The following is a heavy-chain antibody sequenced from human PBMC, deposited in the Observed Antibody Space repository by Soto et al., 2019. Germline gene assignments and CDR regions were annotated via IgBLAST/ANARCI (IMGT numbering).Heavy chain of an antibody. CDR3: AIALLRENCIDL. J-gene: IGHJ5*02. D-gene: IGHD3-3*01. CDR1: GGSISSGGYY. Sequence: SEKLSLTCTVSGGSISSGGYYWSWIRQHPGKGLEWIGCIYYSGSTYYNPSLKSRVTISVDTSKNQFSLKLSSVTAADTAVYYCAIALLRENCIDLWRQGPLVTVSS. V-gene: IGHV4-31*03. CDR2: IYYSGST.